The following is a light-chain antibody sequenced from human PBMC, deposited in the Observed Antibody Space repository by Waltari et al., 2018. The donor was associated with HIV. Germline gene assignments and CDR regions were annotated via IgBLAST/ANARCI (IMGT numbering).Light chain of an antibody. Sequence: QSVLTQPPSVSGAPGQRVTISCTGSRTNIGAGYDVHWYQQLPGTAPKLLIFRNVKRPSGVPDRFSGSKSGTSASLAITGLQAEDEADYYCCSYTGSSTRRPYVFGTGTKVTVL. CDR1: RTNIGAGYD. CDR3: CSYTGSSTRRPYV. V-gene: IGLV1-40*01. J-gene: IGLJ1*01. CDR2: RNV.